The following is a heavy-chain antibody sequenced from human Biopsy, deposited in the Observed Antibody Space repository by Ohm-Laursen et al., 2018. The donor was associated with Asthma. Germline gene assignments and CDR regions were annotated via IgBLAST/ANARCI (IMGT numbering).Heavy chain of an antibody. V-gene: IGHV1-18*01. CDR3: ARAVDYSHYYGIDV. D-gene: IGHD3-10*01. J-gene: IGHJ6*02. Sequence: ASVKVSCTTSGYTFNSAGITWVRQAPGQGLGWMGWISVYNGNTKVAQKLQDRVTMITDTSTSTAYMELRSLRSDDTAVYFCARAVDYSHYYGIDVWGQGTTVTVS. CDR2: ISVYNGNT. CDR1: GYTFNSAG.